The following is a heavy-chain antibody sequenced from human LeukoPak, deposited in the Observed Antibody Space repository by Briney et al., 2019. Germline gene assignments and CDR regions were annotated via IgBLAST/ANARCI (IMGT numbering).Heavy chain of an antibody. D-gene: IGHD1-20*01. Sequence: SQTLSLTCTVSGGSISSGGYYWSWIRQHPGKGLEWIGYIYYSGSTYYNPSLKSRVTISVDTSKNLFSLKLSSVTAADTAVYYCARDVRITEKYYGMDVWGQGTTVTVSS. CDR3: ARDVRITEKYYGMDV. CDR2: IYYSGST. CDR1: GGSISSGGYY. J-gene: IGHJ6*02. V-gene: IGHV4-31*03.